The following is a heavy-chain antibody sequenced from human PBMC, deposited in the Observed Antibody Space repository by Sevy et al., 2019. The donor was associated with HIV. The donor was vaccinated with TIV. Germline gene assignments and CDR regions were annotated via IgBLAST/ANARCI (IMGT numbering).Heavy chain of an antibody. V-gene: IGHV3-9*01. Sequence: GGSLRLSCAASGFIFDDYGMHWVREIPGKGLEWVSGISWNGRSLGYADAVKGRFTISRDNAKKSVSLQMNSLRSEDTALYYCARDAGIGGSYMGYYFGMDVWGQGTTVTVSS. D-gene: IGHD1-26*01. CDR1: GFIFDDYG. J-gene: IGHJ6*02. CDR2: ISWNGRSL. CDR3: ARDAGIGGSYMGYYFGMDV.